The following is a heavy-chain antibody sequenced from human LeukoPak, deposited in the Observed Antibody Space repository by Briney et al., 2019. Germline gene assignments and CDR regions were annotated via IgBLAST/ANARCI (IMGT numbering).Heavy chain of an antibody. CDR1: GFTFSSYG. J-gene: IGHJ4*02. CDR2: IWYDGSNK. V-gene: IGHV3-33*01. D-gene: IGHD3-10*01. CDR3: ARALGGPYYGSGSYYGVDY. Sequence: GESLTLSCAASGFTFSSYGMHWVRQAPGKGLEWVAVIWYDGSNKYYADSVKGRFTISRDNSKNTLYLQMNSLRAEDTAVYYCARALGGPYYGSGSYYGVDYWGQGILVTVSS.